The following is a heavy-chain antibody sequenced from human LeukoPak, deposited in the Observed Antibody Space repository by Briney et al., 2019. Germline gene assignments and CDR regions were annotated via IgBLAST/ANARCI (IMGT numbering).Heavy chain of an antibody. D-gene: IGHD6-13*01. J-gene: IGHJ5*02. Sequence: SETLSLTCTVSGGSISSSSYYWGWIRQPPGKGLEWIGSIYYSGSTYYHPSLKSRVTISVDTSKNQFSLKLSSVTAADTAVYYCARHVYSSSWYRWFDPWGQGTLVTVSS. CDR3: ARHVYSSSWYRWFDP. V-gene: IGHV4-39*01. CDR1: GGSISSSSYY. CDR2: IYYSGST.